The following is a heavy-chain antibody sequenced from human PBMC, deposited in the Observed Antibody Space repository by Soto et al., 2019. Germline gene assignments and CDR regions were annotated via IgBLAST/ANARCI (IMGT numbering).Heavy chain of an antibody. D-gene: IGHD3-22*01. J-gene: IGHJ2*01. CDR1: GGSISSGDYY. Sequence: QVQLQESGPGLVKPSQTLSLTCTVSGGSISSGDYYWSWIRQPPGKGLEWIGYIYYSGSTYYNPSLKCRVNIAGDTSKNQSSLKLSSVTAADTAVYYCARGGDYYASSGYYGPGYFDLWGRGTLVTVSS. V-gene: IGHV4-30-4*01. CDR2: IYYSGST. CDR3: ARGGDYYASSGYYGPGYFDL.